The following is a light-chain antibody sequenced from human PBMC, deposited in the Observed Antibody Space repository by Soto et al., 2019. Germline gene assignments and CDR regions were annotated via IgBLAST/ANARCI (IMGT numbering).Light chain of an antibody. CDR2: GAS. J-gene: IGKJ1*01. CDR1: QSVSSSY. CDR3: QQYDNSPWT. V-gene: IGKV3-20*01. Sequence: EIVLTQSPGTLSLSPGEGATLSCRASQSVSSSYLAWYQQKPRQAPRLLIYGASSRATGLPDRFSGGGSGTDFTLTISRLEPEDFAVYYCQQYDNSPWTFGQGTNVEIK.